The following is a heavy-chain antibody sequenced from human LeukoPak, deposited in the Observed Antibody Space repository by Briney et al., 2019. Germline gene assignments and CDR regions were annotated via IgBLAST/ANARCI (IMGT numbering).Heavy chain of an antibody. CDR3: ARDLSTMIVVVEGVSNWFDP. CDR1: GYTFTGYY. CDR2: INPNSGGT. J-gene: IGHJ5*02. Sequence: ASVKVSCKASGYTFTGYYMHWVRQAPGQGLECMGWINPNSGGTNYAQKFQGRVTMTRDTSISTAYMELSRLRSDDTAVYYCARDLSTMIVVVEGVSNWFDPWGQGTLVTVSS. D-gene: IGHD3-22*01. V-gene: IGHV1-2*02.